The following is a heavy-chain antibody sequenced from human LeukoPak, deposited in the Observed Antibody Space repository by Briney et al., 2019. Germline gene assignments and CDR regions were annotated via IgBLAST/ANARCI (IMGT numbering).Heavy chain of an antibody. V-gene: IGHV4-31*03. CDR2: IYYSGST. CDR1: GGSISSGGYY. D-gene: IGHD4-17*01. J-gene: IGHJ5*02. CDR3: ARALYGDYSGGFDP. Sequence: SETLSLTCTVSGGSISSGGYYWSWIRQHPGKGLEWIGYIYYSGSTYYNPSFKSRVTISVDTPKNQFFLKLSSVTAADTAVYYCARALYGDYSGGFDPWGQGTLVTVSA.